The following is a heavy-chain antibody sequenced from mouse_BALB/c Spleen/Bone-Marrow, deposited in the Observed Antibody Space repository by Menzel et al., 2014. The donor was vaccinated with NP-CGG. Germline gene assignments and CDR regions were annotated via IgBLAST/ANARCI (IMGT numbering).Heavy chain of an antibody. V-gene: IGHV5-6-5*01. CDR2: IYSGGST. J-gene: IGHJ1*01. CDR1: GFTFSTYA. D-gene: IGHD1-1*01. CDR3: ARRYYGYWYFDV. Sequence: EVKLVESGGGLVKPGGSLKLSCAASGFTFSTYAMSWVRQTPEKRLEWVASIYSGGSTYYPDSVKGRFTIPRDNARNILYLQMNSLRSEDTAMYYCARRYYGYWYFDVWGAGTTVTVSS.